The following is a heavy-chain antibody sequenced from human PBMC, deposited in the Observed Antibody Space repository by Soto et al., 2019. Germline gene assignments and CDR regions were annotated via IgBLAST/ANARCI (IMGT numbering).Heavy chain of an antibody. J-gene: IGHJ4*02. Sequence: QVQLQQWGAGLLKPSETLSLTCAVYGGSFSGYYWSWIRQPPGKGLEWIGEINHSGSTNYNPSLKSRVTISVDTSKNQFSLKLSSVTAADTAVYYCVVAVAGPNYFAYWGQGTLDTVSS. CDR2: INHSGST. V-gene: IGHV4-34*01. CDR3: VVAVAGPNYFAY. CDR1: GGSFSGYY. D-gene: IGHD6-19*01.